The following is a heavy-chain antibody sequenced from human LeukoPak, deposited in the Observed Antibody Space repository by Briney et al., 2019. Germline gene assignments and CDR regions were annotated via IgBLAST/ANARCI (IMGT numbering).Heavy chain of an antibody. CDR2: IYTSGST. V-gene: IGHV4-4*07. D-gene: IGHD5-24*01. Sequence: SETLSLTCTVSGGSICSYYWSWIRQPAGKGLEWIGRIYTSGSTNYNPSLKSRVTMSVDTSKNQFSLKLSSVTAADTAVYYCAREYGYNFGYYFHYWGQGTLVTVSS. CDR1: GGSICSYY. J-gene: IGHJ4*02. CDR3: AREYGYNFGYYFHY.